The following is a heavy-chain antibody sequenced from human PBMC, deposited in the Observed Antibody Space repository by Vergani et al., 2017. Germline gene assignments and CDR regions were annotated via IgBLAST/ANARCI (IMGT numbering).Heavy chain of an antibody. D-gene: IGHD1-7*01. Sequence: EVQLVESGGGLVQPGGSLRLSCAASGFTVSSNYMSWVRQAPGKGLEWVSVIYSGGSTYYADSVKGRFTISRHNSKNTLYLKLNSLRAEDTAVYYCASFHWNYAFDYWGQGTLVTVSS. CDR2: IYSGGST. V-gene: IGHV3-53*04. CDR1: GFTVSSNY. CDR3: ASFHWNYAFDY. J-gene: IGHJ4*02.